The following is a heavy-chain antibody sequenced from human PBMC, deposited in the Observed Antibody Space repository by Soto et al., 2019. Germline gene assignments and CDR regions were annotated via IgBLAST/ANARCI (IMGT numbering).Heavy chain of an antibody. V-gene: IGHV3-21*01. J-gene: IGHJ4*02. Sequence: GGSLRLSCAASGFTFSSYSMNWVRQAPGKGLEWVSSISSASSYIYYADSVKGRFTISRDNAKNSLYLQMNSLRAEDTAVYFCARGLRAAASTLVDYWGQGTLVTVSS. CDR2: ISSASSYI. CDR1: GFTFSSYS. CDR3: ARGLRAAASTLVDY. D-gene: IGHD6-13*01.